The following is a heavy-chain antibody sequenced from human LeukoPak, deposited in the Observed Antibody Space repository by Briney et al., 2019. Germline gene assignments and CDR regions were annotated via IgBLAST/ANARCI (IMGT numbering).Heavy chain of an antibody. CDR2: INHSGST. CDR1: GGSFSGYY. Sequence: SETLSLTCAVYGGSFSGYYWSWIRQPPGKGLEWIGEINHSGSTNYNPSLKSRVTISVDTSKNQFSLKLSSVTAAGTAVYYCARGRIVVVVGFDYWGQGTLVTVSS. J-gene: IGHJ4*02. V-gene: IGHV4-34*01. CDR3: ARGRIVVVVGFDY. D-gene: IGHD2-15*01.